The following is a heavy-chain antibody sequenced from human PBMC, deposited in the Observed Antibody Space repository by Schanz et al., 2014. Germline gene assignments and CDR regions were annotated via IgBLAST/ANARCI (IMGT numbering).Heavy chain of an antibody. CDR1: GYSFISHA. D-gene: IGHD6-6*01. CDR3: ARDQSPYTNASDVRYFDY. J-gene: IGHJ4*02. CDR2: INAANGNT. Sequence: QVQLVQSGAEMKKPGASVKVSCKASGYSFISHAIHWVRQAPGQRLEWMGWINAANGNTRYSQKFQGRVTITRDTSASTAYMELSSLRSEDTAVYYCARDQSPYTNASDVRYFDYWGQGSLVTDSS. V-gene: IGHV1-3*01.